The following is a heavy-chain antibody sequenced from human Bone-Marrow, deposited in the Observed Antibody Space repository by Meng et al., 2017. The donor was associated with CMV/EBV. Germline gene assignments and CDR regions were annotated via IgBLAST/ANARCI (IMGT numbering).Heavy chain of an antibody. CDR2: ISSGSTTI. V-gene: IGHV3-48*04. CDR3: ARGAATGRGAFDI. Sequence: GESLKISCAASGFTFSSYSMNWVRQAPGKGLEWVSYISSGSTTIYYADSVKGRFTISRDNAKNSLYLQMNSLRAEDTAVYYCARGAATGRGAFDIWVQGTMVTVPS. D-gene: IGHD6-13*01. J-gene: IGHJ3*02. CDR1: GFTFSSYS.